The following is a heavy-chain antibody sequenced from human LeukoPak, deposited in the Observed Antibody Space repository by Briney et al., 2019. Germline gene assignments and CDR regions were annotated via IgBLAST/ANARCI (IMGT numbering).Heavy chain of an antibody. CDR2: MTSSRYI. J-gene: IGHJ3*01. Sequence: GGSLRLSCAASGFSLKTCNMNWVRQAPGKGLEWVSSMTSSRYIYYADSVKGRFTISRDDANNLVFLQMHSLRAEDTAIYYCTRDQFFDYDNDDAFDVWGQGTKVIVSS. CDR1: GFSLKTCN. CDR3: TRDQFFDYDNDDAFDV. D-gene: IGHD3-22*01. V-gene: IGHV3-21*04.